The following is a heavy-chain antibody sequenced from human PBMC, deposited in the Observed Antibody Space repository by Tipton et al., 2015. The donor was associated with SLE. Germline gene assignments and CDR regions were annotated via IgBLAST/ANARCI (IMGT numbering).Heavy chain of an antibody. CDR3: ARDMARGMHV. V-gene: IGHV4-59*11. J-gene: IGHJ6*02. CDR2: IYYSGST. Sequence: TLSLTCTVSGGSISSHYWSWIRQPPGKGLEWIGYIYYSGSTNYNPSLKSRVTISVDMSKNQFSLKLSSVTAADTAVYYCARDMARGMHVWRQGTTVTVSS. CDR1: GGSISSHY. D-gene: IGHD5-24*01.